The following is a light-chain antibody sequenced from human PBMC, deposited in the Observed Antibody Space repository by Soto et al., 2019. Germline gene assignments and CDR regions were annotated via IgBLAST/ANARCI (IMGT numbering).Light chain of an antibody. V-gene: IGKV3-20*01. CDR1: QSVSSSY. CDR2: GAS. Sequence: EIVLTQSPGTLSLSPGERATFSCRASQSVSSSYLAWYQQKPGQAPRLLIYGASSRATGIPDRFSGSGSGTDFTLTISRLEAEDFAVYYCQQSSSSPITFGQGTRLEIK. CDR3: QQSSSSPIT. J-gene: IGKJ5*01.